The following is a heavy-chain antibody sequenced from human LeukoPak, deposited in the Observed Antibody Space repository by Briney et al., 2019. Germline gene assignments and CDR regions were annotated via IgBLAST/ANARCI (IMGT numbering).Heavy chain of an antibody. J-gene: IGHJ4*02. V-gene: IGHV5-51*01. Sequence: GESLKISCKGSGYSFTTYWIGRVRQMPGKGLEWMGIINPVDSETRYSPSFQGQVTISEDKSITTAYLQWSSLKATDTAMYFCARIGTYAEFDYWGQGSLVTVSS. CDR1: GYSFTTYW. D-gene: IGHD6-13*01. CDR3: ARIGTYAEFDY. CDR2: INPVDSET.